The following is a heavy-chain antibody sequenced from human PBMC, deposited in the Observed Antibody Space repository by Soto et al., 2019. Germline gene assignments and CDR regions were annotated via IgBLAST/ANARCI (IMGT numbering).Heavy chain of an antibody. J-gene: IGHJ3*02. CDR2: IYYSGST. Sequence: QVQLQESGPGLVKPSQTLSLTCTVSGGSISSGGYYWSWIRQHPGKGLEWIGYIYYSGSTYYNPSLKGRLTISGDPSKNQFSLKLSSVTAADTAVYYCARDSPRYFDWLLERDRNDAFDIWGQGTMVTVSS. V-gene: IGHV4-31*03. D-gene: IGHD3-9*01. CDR3: ARDSPRYFDWLLERDRNDAFDI. CDR1: GGSISSGGYY.